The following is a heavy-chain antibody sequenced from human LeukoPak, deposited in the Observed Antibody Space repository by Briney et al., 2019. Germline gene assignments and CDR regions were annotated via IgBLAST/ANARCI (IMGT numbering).Heavy chain of an antibody. J-gene: IGHJ5*02. CDR1: GFTVTSTH. V-gene: IGHV3-53*05. D-gene: IGHD3-10*01. CDR2: IYDDGGA. Sequence: GGSLRLSCTVSGFTVTSTHMDWVRQAPGKGPEWVALIYDDGGAVYADSVRGRFTISRDNSKNMVYLQMNSLRPEDSAVYYCARDRAGRRSSWVEFDLWGQGTLVTVSS. CDR3: ARDRAGRRSSWVEFDL.